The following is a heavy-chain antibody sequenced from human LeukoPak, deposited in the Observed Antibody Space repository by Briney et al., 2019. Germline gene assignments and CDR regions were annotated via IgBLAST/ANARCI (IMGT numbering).Heavy chain of an antibody. CDR3: ARHMGLGYSYGYPYFDY. Sequence: SETLSLTCTVSGGSISSYYWSWIRQPPGKGLEWIGYIYYSGSTNYNPSLRSRVTISVDTSKSQFSLKLSSVTAADTAVYYCARHMGLGYSYGYPYFDYWGQGTLVPVSS. D-gene: IGHD5-18*01. V-gene: IGHV4-59*08. CDR2: IYYSGST. CDR1: GGSISSYY. J-gene: IGHJ4*02.